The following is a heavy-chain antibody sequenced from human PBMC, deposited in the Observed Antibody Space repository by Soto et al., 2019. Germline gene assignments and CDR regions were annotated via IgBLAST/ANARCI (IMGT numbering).Heavy chain of an antibody. Sequence: ASVKVSCKASGYTFTSYYMHWVRQAPGQGLEWMGIINPSGGSTSYAQKFQGRVTMTRDTSTSTVYMELSSLRSEDTAVYYCARDCRDGYNPPNPAGYWGQGTQVTVS. D-gene: IGHD5-12*01. V-gene: IGHV1-46*01. CDR3: ARDCRDGYNPPNPAGY. J-gene: IGHJ4*02. CDR1: GYTFTSYY. CDR2: INPSGGST.